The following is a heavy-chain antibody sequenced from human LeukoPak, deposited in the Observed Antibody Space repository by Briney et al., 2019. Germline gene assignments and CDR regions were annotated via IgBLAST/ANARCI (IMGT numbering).Heavy chain of an antibody. V-gene: IGHV3-53*01. CDR3: AASGIVVVPAALDY. CDR2: IYSGGST. Sequence: GGSLRLSCAASGFTVSSNYMSWVRQAPGKGLGWVSVIYSGGSTYYADSVKGRFTISRDNSKNTLYLQMNSLRAEDTAVYYCAASGIVVVPAALDYWGQGTLVTVSS. D-gene: IGHD2-2*01. CDR1: GFTVSSNY. J-gene: IGHJ4*02.